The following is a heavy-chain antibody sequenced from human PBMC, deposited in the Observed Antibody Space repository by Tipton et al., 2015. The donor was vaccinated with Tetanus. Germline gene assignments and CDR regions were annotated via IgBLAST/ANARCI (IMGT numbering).Heavy chain of an antibody. Sequence: SLRLSCVASGFTFRNCWMSWVRQAPGTGLEWVSLITTTGGTTYYADSVTGRFTISRDNSKNTLFLQMNSLRAEDTAVYYCAKNLMPMVRGFTPDSWGQGTLVTVSS. CDR3: AKNLMPMVRGFTPDS. V-gene: IGHV3-23*01. CDR2: ITTTGGTT. CDR1: GFTFRNCW. D-gene: IGHD3-10*01. J-gene: IGHJ4*02.